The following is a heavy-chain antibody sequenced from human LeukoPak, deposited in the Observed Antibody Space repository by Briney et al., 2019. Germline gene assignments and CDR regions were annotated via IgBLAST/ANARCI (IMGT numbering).Heavy chain of an antibody. D-gene: IGHD3-10*01. Sequence: GGSLRLSCAASGFTFSSYSMNWVRQAPGKGLEWVAVISYDGSNKYYADSVKGRFTISRDNSKNTLYLQMNSLRAEDTAVYYCAKVRSGGYYGANDYWGQGTLVTVSS. CDR3: AKVRSGGYYGANDY. CDR2: ISYDGSNK. CDR1: GFTFSSYS. J-gene: IGHJ4*02. V-gene: IGHV3-30*18.